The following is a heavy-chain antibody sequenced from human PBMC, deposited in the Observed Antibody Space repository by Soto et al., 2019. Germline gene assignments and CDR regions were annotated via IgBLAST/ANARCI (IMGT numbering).Heavy chain of an antibody. Sequence: GGSLRLSCAASGFTFDDYAMYWVRQGPGKGLEWVSGISWDSGRIGYADSVKGRFTISRDNSKNTLYLQMNSLRAEDTAVYYCARDRVESGYPEYFQHWGQGTLVTVSS. CDR3: ARDRVESGYPEYFQH. J-gene: IGHJ1*01. CDR2: ISWDSGRI. CDR1: GFTFDDYA. D-gene: IGHD3-22*01. V-gene: IGHV3-9*01.